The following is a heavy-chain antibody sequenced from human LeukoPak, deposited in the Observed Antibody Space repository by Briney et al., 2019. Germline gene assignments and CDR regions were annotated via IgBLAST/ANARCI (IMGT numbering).Heavy chain of an antibody. CDR3: ARGADIVVVPAAMGFDP. CDR2: IYTSGST. D-gene: IGHD2-2*01. V-gene: IGHV4-4*07. Sequence: PSETLSLTCTVSGGSISSYYWSWIRQPAGKGLEWIGRIYTSGSTNYNPSLKSRVTMSVDTSKNQFSLKLSSVTAADTAVYYCARGADIVVVPAAMGFDPWGQGTLVTVSS. CDR1: GGSISSYY. J-gene: IGHJ5*02.